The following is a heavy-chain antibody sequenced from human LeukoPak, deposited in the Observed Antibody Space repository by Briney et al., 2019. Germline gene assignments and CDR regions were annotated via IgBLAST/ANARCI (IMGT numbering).Heavy chain of an antibody. CDR1: GFTFSTCG. CDR3: GKDLGLRGIYGPRGGKTIDY. D-gene: IGHD2-21*01. J-gene: IGHJ4*02. V-gene: IGHV3-30*18. Sequence: GRSLRLSCAASGFTFSTCGMHWVRQSPGKGLEWVAFIRYDGNNQYYADSVKGRFTISRDNSKNTLSLQMSSLRPEDTAVYYCGKDLGLRGIYGPRGGKTIDYWGQGSLLTVSS. CDR2: IRYDGNNQ.